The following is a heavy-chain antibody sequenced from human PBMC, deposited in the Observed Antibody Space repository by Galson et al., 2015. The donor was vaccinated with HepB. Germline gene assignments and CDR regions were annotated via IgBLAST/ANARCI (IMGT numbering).Heavy chain of an antibody. CDR2: ISYDGSNK. V-gene: IGHV3-30*18. Sequence: SLRLSCAASGFTFSSYGMHWVRQAPGKGLEWVAVISYDGSNKYYADSVKGRFTISRDNSKNTLYLQMNSLRAEDTAVYYCAKDRAVAGYGFFDYWGQGTLVTVSS. J-gene: IGHJ4*02. CDR1: GFTFSSYG. CDR3: AKDRAVAGYGFFDY. D-gene: IGHD6-19*01.